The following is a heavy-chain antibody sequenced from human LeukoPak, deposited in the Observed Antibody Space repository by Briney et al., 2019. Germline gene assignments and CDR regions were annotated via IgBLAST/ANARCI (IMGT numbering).Heavy chain of an antibody. J-gene: IGHJ6*02. CDR2: ISYSGKT. D-gene: IGHD4-11*01. CDR1: GGSVSNSDFY. CDR3: ATDYSNFYGMDV. Sequence: PSETLSLTCIVSGGSVSNSDFYWGWIRQPPGRGLEWIGNISYSGKTFYNPSLKSRVTISADTTQNQLSLRLTSVTAADTAVYYCATDYSNFYGMDVWGQGTAVTVSS. V-gene: IGHV4-39*01.